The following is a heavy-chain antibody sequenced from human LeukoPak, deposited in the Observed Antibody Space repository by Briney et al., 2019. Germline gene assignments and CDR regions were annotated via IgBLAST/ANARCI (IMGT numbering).Heavy chain of an antibody. Sequence: GVSLRLSCAASGFTFSSYAMHWVRQAPGKGLEWVAVISYDGSNKYYADSVKGRFTISRDNSKNTLYLQMNSLRAEDTAVYYCARDAHDYYDSSGYYRMTPYYFDYWGQGTLVTVSS. CDR2: ISYDGSNK. J-gene: IGHJ4*02. CDR3: ARDAHDYYDSSGYYRMTPYYFDY. D-gene: IGHD3-22*01. CDR1: GFTFSSYA. V-gene: IGHV3-30*04.